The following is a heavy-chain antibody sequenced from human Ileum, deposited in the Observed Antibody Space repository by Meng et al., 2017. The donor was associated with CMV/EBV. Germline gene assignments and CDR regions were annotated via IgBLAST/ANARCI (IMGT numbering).Heavy chain of an antibody. D-gene: IGHD5-24*01. CDR1: GFSLSDADVG. CDR3: AHTAGWLSFH. V-gene: IGHV2-5*01. Sequence: QITXXXSGPTLVKPTHTLTLTCNFSGFSLSDADVGLAWIRQPPGKPPEWLALLYWTGDNHYSPXLKSXLXISKDTSKNQVFXXMTNXXXLDXXXXYCAHTAGWLSFHWGPGALVTVSS. J-gene: IGHJ1*01. CDR2: LYWTGDN.